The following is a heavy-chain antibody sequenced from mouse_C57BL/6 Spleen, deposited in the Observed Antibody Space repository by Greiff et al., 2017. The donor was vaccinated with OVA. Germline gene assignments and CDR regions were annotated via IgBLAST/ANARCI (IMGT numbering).Heavy chain of an antibody. CDR2: IHPNSGST. D-gene: IGHD2-5*01. CDR3: ARRDYSNSRDY. V-gene: IGHV1-64*01. CDR1: GYTFTSYW. Sequence: QVQLQQSGAELVKPGASVKLSCKASGYTFTSYWMHWVKQRPGQGLEWIGMIHPNSGSTNYNEKFKSKATLTVDKSSSTAYMQLSSLTSEDSAVYYCARRDYSNSRDYWGQGTTLTVSS. J-gene: IGHJ2*01.